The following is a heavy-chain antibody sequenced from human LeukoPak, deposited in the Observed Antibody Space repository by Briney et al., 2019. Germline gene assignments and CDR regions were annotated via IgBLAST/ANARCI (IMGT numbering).Heavy chain of an antibody. V-gene: IGHV4-34*01. CDR2: INHRGST. J-gene: IGHJ6*03. Sequence: SETLSLTCAVYNGSFSGYYWSWIRQPPGKGLEWIGEINHRGSTNNNPSLKSQVTISVDTSKNQFSLKLTSVTAADTAVYYCARLDIAARPRHYYYYYMDVWGKGTTVTVSS. D-gene: IGHD6-6*01. CDR3: ARLDIAARPRHYYYYYMDV. CDR1: NGSFSGYY.